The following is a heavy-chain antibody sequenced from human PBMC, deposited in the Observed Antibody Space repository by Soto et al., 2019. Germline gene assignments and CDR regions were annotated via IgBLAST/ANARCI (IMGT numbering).Heavy chain of an antibody. CDR2: ISGSGGST. J-gene: IGHJ6*02. CDR1: GFTFSSYV. V-gene: IGHV3-23*01. Sequence: EVQLLESGGGLVQPGGSLRLSCAASGFTFSSYVMSWVRQAPGKGLEWVSAISGSGGSTYYADSVKGRFTISRDNSKNTLYLQMNSLRAEDTAVYYCAKDPWYSSGWFDYYYGMDVWGHGTTVTVSS. D-gene: IGHD6-19*01. CDR3: AKDPWYSSGWFDYYYGMDV.